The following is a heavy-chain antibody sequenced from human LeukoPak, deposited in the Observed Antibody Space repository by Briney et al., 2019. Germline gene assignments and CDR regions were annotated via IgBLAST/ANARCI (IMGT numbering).Heavy chain of an antibody. Sequence: PGGSLRLSCAASGFTFSSYAMSWVRQAPGKGLEWVSAISGSGGSTYYADSVKGRFTISRDNSKNTLYLQMNSLRAEDTAVYYCAMTRPNYDSSGYWITGFDYWGQGTLVTVSS. CDR2: ISGSGGST. D-gene: IGHD3-22*01. V-gene: IGHV3-23*01. CDR3: AMTRPNYDSSGYWITGFDY. CDR1: GFTFSSYA. J-gene: IGHJ4*02.